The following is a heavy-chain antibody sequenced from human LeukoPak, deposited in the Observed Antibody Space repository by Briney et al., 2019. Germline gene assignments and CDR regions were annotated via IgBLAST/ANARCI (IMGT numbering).Heavy chain of an antibody. Sequence: PGGSLRLSCAASGFTFSSYSMNWVRQAPGKGLEWLAYITVSSTTYYADSVQGRFTISRDNAKNSLYLQMNSLRDEDTAVYYCARGDTLSDLNAFDIWGQGTMVTVS. CDR1: GFTFSSYS. V-gene: IGHV3-48*02. J-gene: IGHJ3*02. CDR3: ARGDTLSDLNAFDI. CDR2: ITVSSTT.